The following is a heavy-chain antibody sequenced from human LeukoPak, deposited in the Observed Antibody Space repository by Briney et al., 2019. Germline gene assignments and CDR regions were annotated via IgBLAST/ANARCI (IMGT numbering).Heavy chain of an antibody. CDR2: ISTSGST. J-gene: IGHJ4*02. D-gene: IGHD5-18*01. V-gene: IGHV4-4*09. CDR1: VASISNYY. CDR3: ASPRTSYRYTFDY. Sequence: SETLSLTCAVSVASISNYYWSWIRQAPGKGLEWIGYISTSGSTNYNPSLKSRVSISLDTSNNRFSLNLNFVTAADTAVYFCASPRTSYRYTFDYWGPGALVTVSS.